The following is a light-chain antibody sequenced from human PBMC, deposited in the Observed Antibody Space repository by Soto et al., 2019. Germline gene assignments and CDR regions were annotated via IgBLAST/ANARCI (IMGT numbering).Light chain of an antibody. Sequence: EIVMTQSPATLSVSRGERATLSCRANQAISSNLAWYQQKPGQAPRLLIYGASTRATGIPDRFSGSGSGTEFSLTISSLQSEDFAVYYCQHYHNWLGTFGGGTKVEIK. J-gene: IGKJ4*01. CDR3: QHYHNWLGT. CDR1: QAISSN. CDR2: GAS. V-gene: IGKV3-15*01.